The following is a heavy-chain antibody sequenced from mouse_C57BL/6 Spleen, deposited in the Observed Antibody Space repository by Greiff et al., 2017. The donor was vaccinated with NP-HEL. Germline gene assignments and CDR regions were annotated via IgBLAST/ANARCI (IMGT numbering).Heavy chain of an antibody. D-gene: IGHD1-1*01. CDR2: IYPGDGDT. J-gene: IGHJ4*01. CDR3: ALYYDGSRNAMDY. CDR1: GYAFSSSW. V-gene: IGHV1-82*01. Sequence: VKLVESGPELVKPGASVKISCKASGYAFSSSWMNWVKQRPGKGLEWIGRIYPGDGDTNYNGKFKGKATLTADKSSSTAYMQLSSLTSEYSAVYFCALYYDGSRNAMDYWGQGTSVTVSS.